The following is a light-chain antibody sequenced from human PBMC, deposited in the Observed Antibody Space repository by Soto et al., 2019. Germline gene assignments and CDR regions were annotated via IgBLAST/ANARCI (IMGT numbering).Light chain of an antibody. V-gene: IGLV2-14*01. CDR3: SAYTSSHTLA. CDR1: SSDIGDYNY. Sequence: QSALTQSASVSGSPGQSITISCTGTSSDIGDYNYVSWYQQHPGKAPKLMIFEVSNRPSGISNRFSGSKSGNTASLTISGLQAEDEADYYCSAYTSSHTLAFGTGTKVTVL. CDR2: EVS. J-gene: IGLJ1*01.